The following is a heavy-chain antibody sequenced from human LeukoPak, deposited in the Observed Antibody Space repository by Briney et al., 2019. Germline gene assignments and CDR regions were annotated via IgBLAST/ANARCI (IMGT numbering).Heavy chain of an antibody. J-gene: IGHJ5*02. CDR2: IDTYSGKT. D-gene: IGHD6-13*01. V-gene: IGHV1-18*01. CDR3: AGDRGIAEADSFGP. CDR1: GYTYTTDG. Sequence: GASVKVSCKASGYTYTTDGISWVRQAAGQGLEWRGWIDTYSGKTNYAQKYQGRVTMTSDTSTSTAYMELRSLRSDDTAVYYCAGDRGIAEADSFGPWRQGTLVTVSS.